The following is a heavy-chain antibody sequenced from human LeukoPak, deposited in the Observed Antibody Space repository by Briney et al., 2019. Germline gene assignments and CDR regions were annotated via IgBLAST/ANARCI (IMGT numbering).Heavy chain of an antibody. Sequence: PGGSLRLSCAASGFTFSSYAMSWVRQAPGKGLEWVSAIIVSGVSTYYADSVKGRFTISRDNSKNTLYLQMNSLRAEDTAVYYCAKGRPGYCSSTSCPGDAFDIWGQGTMVTVSS. D-gene: IGHD2-2*01. CDR1: GFTFSSYA. V-gene: IGHV3-23*01. CDR2: IIVSGVST. J-gene: IGHJ3*02. CDR3: AKGRPGYCSSTSCPGDAFDI.